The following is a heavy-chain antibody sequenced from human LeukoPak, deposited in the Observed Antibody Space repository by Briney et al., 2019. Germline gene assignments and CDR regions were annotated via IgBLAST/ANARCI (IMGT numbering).Heavy chain of an antibody. D-gene: IGHD3-16*01. Sequence: GGSLRFSCAASGFPFTDYYMSWIRQAPGKGLEWVSYISSSGTVIYYGDSVKGRFTISRDNAKKSLYLQMNGLRADDTAVYYCAKDLDWFDPWGQGTLVTVSS. CDR2: ISSSGTVI. CDR1: GFPFTDYY. V-gene: IGHV3-11*01. CDR3: AKDLDWFDP. J-gene: IGHJ5*02.